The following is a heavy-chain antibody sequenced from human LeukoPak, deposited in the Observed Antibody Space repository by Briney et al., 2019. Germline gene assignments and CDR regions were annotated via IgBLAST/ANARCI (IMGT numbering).Heavy chain of an antibody. CDR3: ARARRYRSSWYHDY. CDR2: ISSSSTI. V-gene: IGHV3-48*02. Sequence: GGSLRLSCAASGFSFSTYTMNWVRQAPGKGLDWVSYISSSSTIYYTDSVKGRFTISRDNANNSLYLQMNSLRDEDTAVYYCARARRYRSSWYHDYWGQGSLVTVSS. D-gene: IGHD6-13*01. CDR1: GFSFSTYT. J-gene: IGHJ4*02.